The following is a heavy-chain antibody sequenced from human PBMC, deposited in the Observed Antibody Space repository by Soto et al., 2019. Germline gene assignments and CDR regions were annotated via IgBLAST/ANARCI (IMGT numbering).Heavy chain of an antibody. CDR1: GYTFTSYA. CDR2: INAGNGNT. CDR3: ARVLFLGGYEIIDY. V-gene: IGHV1-3*01. D-gene: IGHD5-12*01. J-gene: IGHJ4*02. Sequence: QVQLVQSGAEVKKPGASVKVSCKASGYTFTSYAMHWVRQAPGQRLEWMGWINAGNGNTKYSQKFQGRVTITRDTSASTAYMELSSLRSEDTAVYYCARVLFLGGYEIIDYLGQGTLVTVSS.